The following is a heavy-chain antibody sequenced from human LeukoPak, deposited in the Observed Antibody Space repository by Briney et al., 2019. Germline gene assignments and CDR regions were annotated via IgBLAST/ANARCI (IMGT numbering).Heavy chain of an antibody. V-gene: IGHV3-21*01. D-gene: IGHD1-1*01. J-gene: IGHJ5*02. CDR1: GFTFSYYT. CDR2: ISSTTTYI. CDR3: ARDDVAWNDVHWFDP. Sequence: GGSLRLSCAASGFTFSYYTMNWVRQAPGKGLEWVSSISSTTTYICYADSVKGRFTISRDNAKNSLYLQMSSLRAEDTAVYYCARDDVAWNDVHWFDPWGQGTLVTVSS.